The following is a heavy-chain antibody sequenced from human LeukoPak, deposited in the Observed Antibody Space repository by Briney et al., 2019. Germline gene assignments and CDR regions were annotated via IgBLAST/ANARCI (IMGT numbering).Heavy chain of an antibody. CDR2: ISSSGSTI. Sequence: TGGSLRLSCAASGFTFSDYYMSWIRQAPGKGLEWVSYISSSGSTIYYADSVKGRFTISRDNAKNSLYLQMNSLRAEDTAVYYCARDSIAAGLWYYYGMDVWGQGTTVTVSS. CDR3: ARDSIAAGLWYYYGMDV. V-gene: IGHV3-11*01. D-gene: IGHD6-13*01. CDR1: GFTFSDYY. J-gene: IGHJ6*02.